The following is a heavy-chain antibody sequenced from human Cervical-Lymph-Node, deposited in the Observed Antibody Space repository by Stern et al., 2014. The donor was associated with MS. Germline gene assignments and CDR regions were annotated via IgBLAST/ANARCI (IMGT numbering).Heavy chain of an antibody. Sequence: EVQLVESGGGLVKPGGSLRLSCAASGFTFSSYSMNWVRQAPGKRLEWVASISSGGSYIYYADSLKGRFTISRDNAKNSLYLQMNSLRAEDTAVYYCARGRGGNYRYYFDYWGQGTLVTVSS. CDR3: ARGRGGNYRYYFDY. J-gene: IGHJ4*02. V-gene: IGHV3-21*01. D-gene: IGHD4-23*01. CDR1: GFTFSSYS. CDR2: ISSGGSYI.